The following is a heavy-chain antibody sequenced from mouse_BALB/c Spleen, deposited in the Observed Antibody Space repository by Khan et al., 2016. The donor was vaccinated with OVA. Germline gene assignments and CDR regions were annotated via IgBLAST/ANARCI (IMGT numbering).Heavy chain of an antibody. CDR1: GLNIKDTY. CDR2: IDPPNGNT. J-gene: IGHJ2*01. Sequence: VQLQQSGAELVKSGATVKLSCKASGLNIKDTYMHWLKQWPEQGLEGIGRIDPPNGNTKKDPKFQGKATITADTSSNTSYLQLSDLTSDDTSVDYCAGMAGKWGQGTTLTVSS. CDR3: AGMAGK. V-gene: IGHV14-3*02.